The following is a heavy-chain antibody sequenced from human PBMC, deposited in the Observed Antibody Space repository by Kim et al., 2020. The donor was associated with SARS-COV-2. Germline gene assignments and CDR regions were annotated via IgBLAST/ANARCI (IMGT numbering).Heavy chain of an antibody. CDR1: GYTFTGYY. Sequence: ASVKVSCKASGYTFTGYYMHWVRQAPGQGLEWMGWINPNSGGTNYAQKFQGRVTMTRDTSISTAYMELSRLRSDDTAVYYCARGSHYDFWSGYFGYWGQGTLVTVSS. CDR3: ARGSHYDFWSGYFGY. D-gene: IGHD3-3*01. J-gene: IGHJ4*02. CDR2: INPNSGGT. V-gene: IGHV1-2*02.